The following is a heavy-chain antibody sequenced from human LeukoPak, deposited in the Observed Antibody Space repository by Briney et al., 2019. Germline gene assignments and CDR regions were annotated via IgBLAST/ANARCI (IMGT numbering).Heavy chain of an antibody. V-gene: IGHV3-23*01. D-gene: IGHD3-22*01. Sequence: GGTLRLSCEASGFTLSNYAMSWVRQAPGKGLEWVSTLSGSGGTIYYADSVKGRFTISRDNSKNTLYLQVNSLRAEDTAIYYCAREIDSSGYQANYFDYWGQGTLVTVSS. CDR1: GFTLSNYA. CDR2: LSGSGGTI. CDR3: AREIDSSGYQANYFDY. J-gene: IGHJ4*02.